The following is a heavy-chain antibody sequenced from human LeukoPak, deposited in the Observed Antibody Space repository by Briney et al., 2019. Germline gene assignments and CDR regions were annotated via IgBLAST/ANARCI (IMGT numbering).Heavy chain of an antibody. CDR2: ISSSSSYI. CDR1: GFTFSSYS. J-gene: IGHJ4*02. CDR3: ARARWFGELPHLDFDY. D-gene: IGHD3-10*01. V-gene: IGHV3-21*01. Sequence: PGGSLRLSCAASGFTFSSYSMNWVRQAPGKGLEWVSSISSSSSYIYYADSVKGRFTISRDNAKNSLYLQMNSLRAEDTAVYYCARARWFGELPHLDFDYWGQGTLVTVSS.